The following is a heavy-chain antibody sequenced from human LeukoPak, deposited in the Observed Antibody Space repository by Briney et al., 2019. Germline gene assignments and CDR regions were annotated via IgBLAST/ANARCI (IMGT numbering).Heavy chain of an antibody. J-gene: IGHJ4*02. Sequence: GGSLRLSCAASGFTFSSYVMHWVRQAPGKGLEWVAVISYDGSNKYYADSVKGRFTISRDNSKNTLYLQMNSLRAEDTAVYYCAKDLSLWFGASFDYWGQGTLVTVSS. CDR2: ISYDGSNK. CDR1: GFTFSSYV. D-gene: IGHD3-10*01. CDR3: AKDLSLWFGASFDY. V-gene: IGHV3-30*04.